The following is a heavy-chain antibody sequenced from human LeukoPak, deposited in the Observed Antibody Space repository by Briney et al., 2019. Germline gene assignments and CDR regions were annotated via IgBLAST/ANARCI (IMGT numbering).Heavy chain of an antibody. CDR2: ISSNGISP. Sequence: GGPLRLSCAASGFPFSNYAMRWVRQAPGKGLEYVSTISSNGISPYYANSVKRRFTISRDNSKNTLYLQMGSLRADDTAVYYCVRAHSIHNYHYGIDVWGHGTTVTVSS. CDR3: VRAHSIHNYHYGIDV. V-gene: IGHV3-64*01. D-gene: IGHD3-3*01. CDR1: GFPFSNYA. J-gene: IGHJ6*02.